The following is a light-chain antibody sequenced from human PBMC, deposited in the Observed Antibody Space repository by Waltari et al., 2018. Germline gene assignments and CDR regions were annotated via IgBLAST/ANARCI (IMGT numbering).Light chain of an antibody. CDR1: QSVSRN. Sequence: EIVMTQSPATLSVSPGQSATLPCRASQSVSRNLAWYQQKPGQAPRLLIYGASTRATGIPARFSGSGSGTEFTLTISSLQSEDFAVYYCQQYNNWPPTWTFGQGTKVEIK. V-gene: IGKV3-15*01. CDR3: QQYNNWPPTWT. CDR2: GAS. J-gene: IGKJ1*01.